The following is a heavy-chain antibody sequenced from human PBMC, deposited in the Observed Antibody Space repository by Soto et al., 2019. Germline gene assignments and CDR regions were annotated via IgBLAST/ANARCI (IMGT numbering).Heavy chain of an antibody. CDR1: GFSLSTSGVG. V-gene: IGHV2-5*02. Sequence: QITLKESGPTLVKPTQTLTLTCTFSGFSLSTSGVGVGWIRQPPGKALEWLALIYWDDDKRYSPSLKSRLTITRDTSKNHVVLTMTNMDPVDTATYYCARSLDPAMVRYYYYYYGMDVWVQGTTVTVSS. CDR2: IYWDDDK. J-gene: IGHJ6*02. D-gene: IGHD5-18*01. CDR3: ARSLDPAMVRYYYYYYGMDV.